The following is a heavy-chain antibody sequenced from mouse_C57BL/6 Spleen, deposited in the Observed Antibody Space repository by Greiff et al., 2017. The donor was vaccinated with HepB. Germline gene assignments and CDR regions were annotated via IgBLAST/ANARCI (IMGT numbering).Heavy chain of an antibody. Sequence: VQLQQSGAELVRPGASVKLSCKASGYTFTDYYINWVKQRPGQGLEWIARIYPGSGNTYYNEKFKGKATLTAEKSSSTAYMQLSSLTSEDSAVYFCAKGSDYWGQGTTLTVSS. V-gene: IGHV1-76*01. CDR2: IYPGSGNT. J-gene: IGHJ2*01. CDR1: GYTFTDYY. CDR3: AKGSDY.